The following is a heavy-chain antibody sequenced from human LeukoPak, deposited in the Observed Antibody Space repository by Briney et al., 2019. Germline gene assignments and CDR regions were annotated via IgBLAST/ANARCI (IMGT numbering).Heavy chain of an antibody. Sequence: GESLRISCKGPGYSFTSYWISWVRQMPGKGLERMGRIDPSDSYTNYSPSFQGHVTISADKSISTAYLQWSSLKASDTAMYYCVRHSSGGTYYYYGMDVWGKGTTVTVSS. CDR2: IDPSDSYT. J-gene: IGHJ6*04. CDR3: VRHSSGGTYYYYGMDV. CDR1: GYSFTSYW. D-gene: IGHD2-15*01. V-gene: IGHV5-10-1*01.